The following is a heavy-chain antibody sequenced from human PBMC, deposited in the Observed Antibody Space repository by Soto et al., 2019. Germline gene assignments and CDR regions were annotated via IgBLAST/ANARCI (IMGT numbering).Heavy chain of an antibody. CDR2: IYYSGST. J-gene: IGHJ6*02. V-gene: IGHV4-59*01. CDR3: ARVDGYSGYDGQGEYYYYYGMDV. Sequence: PSETLSLTCTVSGGSISSYYWSWIRQPPGKGLEWIGYIYYSGSTNYNPSLKSRVTISVDTSKNQFSLKLSSVTVADTAVYYCARVDGYSGYDGQGEYYYYYGMDVWGQGTTVTVSS. CDR1: GGSISSYY. D-gene: IGHD5-12*01.